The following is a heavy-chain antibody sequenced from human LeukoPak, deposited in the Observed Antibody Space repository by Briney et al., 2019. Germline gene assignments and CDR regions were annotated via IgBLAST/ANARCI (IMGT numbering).Heavy chain of an antibody. Sequence: SETLSLTCTVSGGSISSSSYYWGWIRQPPGKGLEWIGTIYYSGNTYYNPSLKSRVTMSVDTSKNQFSLKLSSVTAADTAVYYCASRSSSWAFDIWGQGTMVTVSS. CDR2: IYYSGNT. V-gene: IGHV4-39*07. CDR1: GGSISSSSYY. CDR3: ASRSSSWAFDI. D-gene: IGHD2-2*01. J-gene: IGHJ3*02.